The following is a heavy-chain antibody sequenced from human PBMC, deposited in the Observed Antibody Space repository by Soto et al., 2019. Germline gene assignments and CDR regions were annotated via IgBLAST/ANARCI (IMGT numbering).Heavy chain of an antibody. D-gene: IGHD6-13*01. CDR1: GFTFSSYA. CDR2: ISYDGSNK. J-gene: IGHJ6*02. CDR3: ARGSVVAAAGSHHYYYYGMDV. V-gene: IGHV3-30-3*01. Sequence: GGSLRLSCAASGFTFSSYAMHWVRQAPGKGLEWVAVISYDGSNKYYADSVKGRFTISRDNSKNTLYLQMNSLRAEDTAVYYCARGSVVAAAGSHHYYYYGMDVWGQGTTVTVSS.